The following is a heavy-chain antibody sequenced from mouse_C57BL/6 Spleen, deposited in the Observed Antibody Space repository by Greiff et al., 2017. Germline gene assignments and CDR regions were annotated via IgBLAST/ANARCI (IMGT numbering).Heavy chain of an antibody. D-gene: IGHD2-4*01. J-gene: IGHJ3*01. CDR2: IHPNSGST. V-gene: IGHV1-64*01. Sequence: QVQLQQPGAELVKPGASVKLSCKASGYTFTSYWMHWVKQRPGQGLEWIGMIHPNSGSTNYNEKFKSKATLTVDKSSSTAYMQLSSLTSEDSAVYYCARRYYDPNPFAYWGQGTLVTVSA. CDR1: GYTFTSYW. CDR3: ARRYYDPNPFAY.